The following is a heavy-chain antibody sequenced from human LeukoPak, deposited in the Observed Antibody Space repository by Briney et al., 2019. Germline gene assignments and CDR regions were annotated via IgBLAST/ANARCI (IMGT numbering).Heavy chain of an antibody. Sequence: GGSLRLSCAASGFTFSSYWMSWVRQAPGKGLEWVANIKQDGGEKYYVDSVKGRFTISRDNAKNSLYLQMNSLRAEDTAVYYCATGSPYYDFWSGSQGYYYYYGMDVWGQGTTVTVSS. CDR1: GFTFSSYW. V-gene: IGHV3-7*01. J-gene: IGHJ6*02. CDR2: IKQDGGEK. D-gene: IGHD3-3*01. CDR3: ATGSPYYDFWSGSQGYYYYYGMDV.